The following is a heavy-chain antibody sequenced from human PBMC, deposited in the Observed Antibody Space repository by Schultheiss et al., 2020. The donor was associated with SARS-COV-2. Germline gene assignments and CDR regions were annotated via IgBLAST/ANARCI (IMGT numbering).Heavy chain of an antibody. CDR3: ARERSCCAYVDY. D-gene: IGHD6-13*01. CDR1: GGSISSGGYY. Sequence: SETLSLTCTVSGGSISSGGYYWSWIRQHPGKGLEWIGYIYYSGSTYYNPSLKSRVTISVDTSKNQFSLKLSSVTAADTAVYYCARERSCCAYVDYWGQGTLVTVSS. CDR2: IYYSGST. V-gene: IGHV4-31*03. J-gene: IGHJ4*02.